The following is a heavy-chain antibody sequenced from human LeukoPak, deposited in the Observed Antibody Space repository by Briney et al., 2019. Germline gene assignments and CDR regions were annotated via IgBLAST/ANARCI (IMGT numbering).Heavy chain of an antibody. J-gene: IGHJ6*02. CDR1: GFTFGDHA. CDR2: IRSKAYRGTT. CDR3: TRGPIRLWLYYGRDV. Sequence: PGRSLRLSCTAFGFTFGDHATSWVRQAPGKGLEWVGFIRSKAYRGTTEYAASVKGRFTISRDDSTSIAYLQMNSLKTEDTAVYYCTRGPIRLWLYYGRDVWGQGTTVFVSS. D-gene: IGHD5-18*01. V-gene: IGHV3-49*04.